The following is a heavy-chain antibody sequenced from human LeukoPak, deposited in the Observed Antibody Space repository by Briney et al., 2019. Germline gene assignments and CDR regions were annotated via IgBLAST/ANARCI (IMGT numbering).Heavy chain of an antibody. CDR3: TRPLKYSSSWSLEY. CDR2: VSSSGGSS. CDR1: GFTFSSYA. D-gene: IGHD6-13*01. V-gene: IGHV3-23*01. J-gene: IGHJ4*02. Sequence: PGGSLRLSCGASGFTFSSYAMTWVSQAPGKGLEWVSSVSSSGGSSYYAASVKGRFTISRDNAKNTLYLQMNSLRAEDTAVYYCTRPLKYSSSWSLEYWGQGTLVTVSS.